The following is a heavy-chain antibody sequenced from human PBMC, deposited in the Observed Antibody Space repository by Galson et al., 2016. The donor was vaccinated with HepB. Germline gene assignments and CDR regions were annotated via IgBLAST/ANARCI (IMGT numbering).Heavy chain of an antibody. CDR2: ISYDGRSK. CDR3: VKAPTYDISNGLDGMDV. CDR1: GFAFSRFG. Sequence: SLRLSCAASGFAFSRFGMHWVRQAPGKGLEWVAVISYDGRSKYHADSVKGRFTISRGNSQNPLYLQMNSLRAEDTALYYRVKAPTYDISNGLDGMDVWGQGTTVTVSS. D-gene: IGHD3-9*01. J-gene: IGHJ6*02. V-gene: IGHV3-30*18.